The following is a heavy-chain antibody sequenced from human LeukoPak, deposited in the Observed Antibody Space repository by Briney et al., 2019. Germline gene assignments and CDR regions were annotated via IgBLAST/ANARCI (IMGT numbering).Heavy chain of an antibody. Sequence: GGSLRLSCAASGFTFSSYAMGWVRQAPGKGLEWVSAISGSGGSTYYADSVKGRLTISRDNSKNTLYLQMNSLRAEDTAVYYCAGRRYYYDSSGWVPPVSNWGQGTLVTVSS. CDR3: AGRRYYYDSSGWVPPVSN. V-gene: IGHV3-23*01. J-gene: IGHJ4*02. CDR2: ISGSGGST. D-gene: IGHD3-22*01. CDR1: GFTFSSYA.